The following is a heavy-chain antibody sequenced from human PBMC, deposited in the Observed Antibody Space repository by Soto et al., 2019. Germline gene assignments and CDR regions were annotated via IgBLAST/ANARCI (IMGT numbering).Heavy chain of an antibody. D-gene: IGHD3-3*01. J-gene: IGHJ4*02. CDR2: ISYDGSNT. CDR1: GFTFSSYG. V-gene: IGHV3-30*18. CDR3: AKSFLEWLFSSIHYFDY. Sequence: QVQLVESGGGVVQPGRSLRLSCAASGFTFSSYGMHWVRQAPGKGLEWVAVISYDGSNTYYADSVKGRFTISRDNSKNTLYLQMNSLGAEDTAVYYCAKSFLEWLFSSIHYFDYWGQGTLVTVSS.